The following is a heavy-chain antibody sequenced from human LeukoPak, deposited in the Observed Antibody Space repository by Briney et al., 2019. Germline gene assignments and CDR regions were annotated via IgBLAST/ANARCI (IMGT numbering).Heavy chain of an antibody. J-gene: IGHJ4*02. CDR1: GFTFSSYG. V-gene: IGHV3-30*18. CDR2: ISYDGSNK. Sequence: GRSLRLSCAASGFTFSSYGMHWVRQAPGKGLEWVAVISYDGSNKYYADSVKGRFTISRDNSKNTLYLQMNSLRAEDTAVYYCAKDRYSYGSNFDYWGQGTLVTVSS. CDR3: AKDRYSYGSNFDY. D-gene: IGHD5-18*01.